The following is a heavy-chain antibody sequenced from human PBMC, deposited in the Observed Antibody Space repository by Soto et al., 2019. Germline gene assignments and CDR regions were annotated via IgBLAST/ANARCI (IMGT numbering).Heavy chain of an antibody. CDR2: IYPGDSDT. CDR1: GYSFTSYW. CDR3: ARQAPITGWFEH. V-gene: IGHV5-51*01. D-gene: IGHD5-12*01. Sequence: LVESLKISCKGSGYSFTSYWIGWVRQMPWKGLEWMGIIYPGDSDTRYSPSFQGQVTISADKSISTAYLQWSSLKASDTAMYYCARQAPITGWFEHWGQGNPVNVSS. J-gene: IGHJ5*02.